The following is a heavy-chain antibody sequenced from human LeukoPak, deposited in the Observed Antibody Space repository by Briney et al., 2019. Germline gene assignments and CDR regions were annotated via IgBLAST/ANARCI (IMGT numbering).Heavy chain of an antibody. CDR1: GFTFSNYY. CDR2: ISSRSSNK. D-gene: IGHD1-26*01. V-gene: IGHV3-11*04. Sequence: NPGGSLRLSCAGSGFTFSNYYMSWVRQAPGKGLVWISYISSRSSNKYYADSVKGRFTISRDNAKNSMYLQMDSLGPEDTAVYYCARDPYSGNYGNDYYYYMDVWGKGTTVTISS. J-gene: IGHJ6*03. CDR3: ARDPYSGNYGNDYYYYMDV.